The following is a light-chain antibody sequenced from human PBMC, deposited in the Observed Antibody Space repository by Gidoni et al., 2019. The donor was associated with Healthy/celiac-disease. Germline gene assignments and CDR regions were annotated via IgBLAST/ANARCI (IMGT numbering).Light chain of an antibody. CDR2: AAS. J-gene: IGKJ1*01. CDR3: QQSYRTPQT. V-gene: IGKV1-39*01. Sequence: DIQMTQSPSSLSASVGDRVTITCRASQSISSYLNWYQQKPGKAPKLLIYAASSLQSGVPSRFSGSGSGTDFTLTIRSLQPEDFATYYCQQSYRTPQTFGQGTKVEIK. CDR1: QSISSY.